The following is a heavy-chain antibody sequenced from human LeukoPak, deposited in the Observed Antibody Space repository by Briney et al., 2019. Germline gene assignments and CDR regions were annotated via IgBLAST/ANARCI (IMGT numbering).Heavy chain of an antibody. V-gene: IGHV1-2*02. CDR3: ARDREYRSSSYPLDY. J-gene: IGHJ4*02. D-gene: IGHD6-6*01. Sequence: EASVKVSCKPSGYTFTGYYMQWVRPAPGQGLEWMGWVNPNSGGTNFAQKFQGRVTMTRDTSISTAYMELSRLRSDDTAVYFCARDREYRSSSYPLDYWGQGTLVTVSS. CDR1: GYTFTGYY. CDR2: VNPNSGGT.